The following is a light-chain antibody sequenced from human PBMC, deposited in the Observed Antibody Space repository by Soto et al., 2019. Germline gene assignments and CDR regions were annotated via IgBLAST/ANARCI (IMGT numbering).Light chain of an antibody. CDR2: DVS. CDR3: SSHKSPGTLV. CDR1: SNDIGGYNY. Sequence: QSVLTQPASVSGSPGQSITISCTGTSNDIGGYNYVSWYQQYPDKAPILMIFDVSNRPSGVSHRFSGSKSGNTASLTISGLQEEEDADYYCSSHKSPGTLVFGGGTKLTVL. J-gene: IGLJ3*02. V-gene: IGLV2-14*03.